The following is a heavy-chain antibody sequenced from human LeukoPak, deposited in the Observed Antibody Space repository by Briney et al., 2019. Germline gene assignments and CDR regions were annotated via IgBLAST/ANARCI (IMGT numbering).Heavy chain of an antibody. CDR3: ARGGCSGGSCYLDY. V-gene: IGHV4-30-4*01. CDR1: GGSISSGDYY. J-gene: IGHJ4*02. CDR2: IYYSGST. Sequence: KPSETLSLTCTVSGGSISSGDYYWSWIRQPPGKGLEWIGYIYYSGSTYYNPSLKSRVTISVDTSKNQFSLKLSSVTAADTAVYYCARGGCSGGSCYLDYWGQGTLVTVSS. D-gene: IGHD2-15*01.